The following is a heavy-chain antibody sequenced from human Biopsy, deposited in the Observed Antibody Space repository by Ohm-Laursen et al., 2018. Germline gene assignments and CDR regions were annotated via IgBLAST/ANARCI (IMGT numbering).Heavy chain of an antibody. V-gene: IGHV3-23*01. CDR3: VRGWGGYNFDS. CDR2: IDVLDYNT. J-gene: IGHJ4*01. D-gene: IGHD2-2*02. Sequence: SLRLSCAAPGFTFNTYGMHWVRQAPGKGLEWVSHIDVLDYNTYYVDSVRGRFTISRDNSKEMVYLQINSLRADDTAVYYCVRGWGGYNFDSWVPGTLVTVSS. CDR1: GFTFNTYG.